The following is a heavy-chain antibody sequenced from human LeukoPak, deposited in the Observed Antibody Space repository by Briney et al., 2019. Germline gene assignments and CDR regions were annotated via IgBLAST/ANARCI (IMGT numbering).Heavy chain of an antibody. J-gene: IGHJ3*02. Sequence: SETLSLTCTVSGGSISSGGYYWSWIRQHPGKGLEWIGYINYSGSTYYNPSLKSRVTISVDTSKNQFSLKLRFVTAADTAVYYCARRGSSGHLTFDIWGQGTMVTVSS. CDR3: ARRGSSGHLTFDI. D-gene: IGHD6-19*01. CDR1: GGSISSGGYY. CDR2: INYSGST. V-gene: IGHV4-31*03.